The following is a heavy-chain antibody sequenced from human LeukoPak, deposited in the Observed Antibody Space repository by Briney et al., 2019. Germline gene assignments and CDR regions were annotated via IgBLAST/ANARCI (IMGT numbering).Heavy chain of an antibody. J-gene: IGHJ6*02. D-gene: IGHD1-26*01. CDR2: IIPIFGIA. CDR3: ARSGLRTLPLYGMDV. Sequence: SVKVSCKASGGTFSSYAISWVRQAPGQGLEWMGRIIPIFGIANYAQKFQGGVTITTDKSTSTAYMELSSLRSEDTAVYYCARSGLRTLPLYGMDVWGQGTTVTVSS. V-gene: IGHV1-69*04. CDR1: GGTFSSYA.